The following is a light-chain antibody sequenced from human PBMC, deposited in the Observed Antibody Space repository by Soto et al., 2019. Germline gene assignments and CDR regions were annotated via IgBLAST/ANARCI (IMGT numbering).Light chain of an antibody. CDR1: SSDIGRYNL. V-gene: IGLV2-23*01. J-gene: IGLJ3*02. CDR2: QDT. Sequence: QSALTQPASVSGSPGQSITISCTGTSSDIGRYNLVSWYQEHPGKVPKLMIHQDTKRPSGVSNRFSGSRSGSTASLIISGLQAEDEALYYCASYEESGTLVLGGGTKLTVL. CDR3: ASYEESGTLV.